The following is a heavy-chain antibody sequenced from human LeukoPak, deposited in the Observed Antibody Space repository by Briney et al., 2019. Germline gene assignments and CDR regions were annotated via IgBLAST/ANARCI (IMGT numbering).Heavy chain of an antibody. CDR3: ARVRIAADAFDI. J-gene: IGHJ3*02. CDR1: GFTFSSYA. Sequence: GGSLRLSCAASGFTFSSYAMSWVRQAPGKGLEWVSAISGSGGSTYYADSVKGRFTISRDNSKNTLYLQMNSLRAEDTAVYYCARVRIAADAFDIWGQGTMVTVSS. V-gene: IGHV3-23*01. CDR2: ISGSGGST. D-gene: IGHD3-16*02.